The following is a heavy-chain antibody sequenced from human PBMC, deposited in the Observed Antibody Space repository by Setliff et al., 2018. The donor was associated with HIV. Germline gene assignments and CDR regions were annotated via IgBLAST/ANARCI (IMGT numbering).Heavy chain of an antibody. CDR1: GYTLTELS. D-gene: IGHD3-22*01. CDR2: FDPEDGET. J-gene: IGHJ3*02. V-gene: IGHV1-24*01. Sequence: ASVMVSCKVSGYTLTELSRHWVRQAPGKGLEWMGGFDPEDGETIYAQKFQGRVTMTEDTSTDTAYMELSSLRSEDTAVYYCATSSPVGPWLPSHDAFDIWGQGTMVTVSS. CDR3: ATSSPVGPWLPSHDAFDI.